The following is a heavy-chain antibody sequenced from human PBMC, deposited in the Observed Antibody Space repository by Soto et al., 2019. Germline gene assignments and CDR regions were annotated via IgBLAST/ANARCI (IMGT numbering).Heavy chain of an antibody. CDR1: GGTFSSYA. V-gene: IGHV1-69*13. Sequence: ASVKVSCKASGGTFSSYAISWVRQAPGQGLEWMGGIIPIFGTANYAQKFQGRVTITADESTSTAYMELSSLRSEDTAVYYCARERRSFWSGYYGDYYYGMDVWGQGTTVTVSS. CDR3: ARERRSFWSGYYGDYYYGMDV. D-gene: IGHD3-3*01. J-gene: IGHJ6*02. CDR2: IIPIFGTA.